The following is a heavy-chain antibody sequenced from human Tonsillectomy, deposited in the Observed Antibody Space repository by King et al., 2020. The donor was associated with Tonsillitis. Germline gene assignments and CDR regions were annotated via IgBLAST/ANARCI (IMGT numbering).Heavy chain of an antibody. CDR1: GYTFTSYD. CDR2: MNPNSGYT. J-gene: IGHJ6*02. CDR3: ARGYDFWSGSWGMDV. Sequence: VQLVESGAEVKKPGASVKVSCKASGYTFTSYDINWVRQATGQGLEWMGWMNPNSGYTGYAQKFQGRVTMTRNTSISTAYMELSGLRSEDTAVYYCARGYDFWSGSWGMDVWGQGTTVTVSS. D-gene: IGHD3-3*01. V-gene: IGHV1-8*01.